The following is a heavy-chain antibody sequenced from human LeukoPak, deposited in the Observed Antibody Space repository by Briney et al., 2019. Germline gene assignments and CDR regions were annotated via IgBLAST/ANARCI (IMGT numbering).Heavy chain of an antibody. V-gene: IGHV4-61*05. CDR1: GGSISSSSYY. CDR2: IYYSGST. D-gene: IGHD7-27*01. J-gene: IGHJ4*02. CDR3: ASIHGHWGFAY. Sequence: PSETLSLTCTVSGGSISSSSYYWGWIRQPPGKGLEWIGYIYYSGSTNYNPSLKSRVTISVDTSKNQFSLKLSSVTAADTAVYYCASIHGHWGFAYWGQGTLVTVSS.